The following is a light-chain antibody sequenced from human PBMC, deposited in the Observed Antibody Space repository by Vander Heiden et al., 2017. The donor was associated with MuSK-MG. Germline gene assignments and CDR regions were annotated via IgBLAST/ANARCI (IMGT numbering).Light chain of an antibody. J-gene: IGKJ4*01. V-gene: IGKV1-39*01. CDR1: ESISIY. CDR3: QQCDSTPLT. Sequence: DIQMTQSPSSLSASVGDRVTITCRANESISIYLNWYQQKPGTAPKLLIYLASSLQSGVPSRFSGSGSGTDFTLTISSLQPEDFATFYCQQCDSTPLTFGGGTKVEIK. CDR2: LAS.